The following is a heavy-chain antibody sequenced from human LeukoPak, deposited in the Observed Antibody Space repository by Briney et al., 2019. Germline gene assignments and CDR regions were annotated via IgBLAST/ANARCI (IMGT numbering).Heavy chain of an antibody. Sequence: GGSLRLSCAASEFSVGSNYMTWVRQAPGKGLEWVSLIYSGGSTYYADSVKGRFTISRDNSKNTLYLQMNSLRAEDTAVYYCARDFGITFGGPVASPYYWGQGTLVTVSS. CDR3: ARDFGITFGGPVASPYY. CDR1: EFSVGSNY. V-gene: IGHV3-66*01. D-gene: IGHD3-16*01. J-gene: IGHJ4*02. CDR2: IYSGGST.